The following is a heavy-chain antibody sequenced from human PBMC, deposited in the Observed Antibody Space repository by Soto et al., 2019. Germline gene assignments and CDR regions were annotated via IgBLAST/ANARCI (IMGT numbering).Heavy chain of an antibody. CDR1: EFTFSNYA. J-gene: IGHJ4*02. CDR3: ARGPSYSDSYFDQ. D-gene: IGHD4-17*01. CDR2: ISYDGNNK. V-gene: IGHV3-30*03. Sequence: PGGSLRLSCAASEFTFSNYAMHWVRQAPGKGLQWLAVISYDGNNKYYADSVEGRFTISRDNSKNTVYLQMNSLRLEDTAVYYCARGPSYSDSYFDQWGQGTLVTVSS.